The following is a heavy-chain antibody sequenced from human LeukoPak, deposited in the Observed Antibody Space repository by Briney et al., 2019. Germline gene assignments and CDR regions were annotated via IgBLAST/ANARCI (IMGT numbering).Heavy chain of an antibody. CDR3: ARHCPTYGVAGTGFAFDS. CDR1: GGSISSSSYY. J-gene: IGHJ3*02. Sequence: PSETLSLTCTVSGGSISSSSYYWGWIRQPPGKGLEWIGSIYYSGSTYYNPSLKSRVTISIDTSKNQFSLKLSSVTAADTAVYYCARHCPTYGVAGTGFAFDSWGQGTMVTVSS. CDR2: IYYSGST. D-gene: IGHD6-19*01. V-gene: IGHV4-39*01.